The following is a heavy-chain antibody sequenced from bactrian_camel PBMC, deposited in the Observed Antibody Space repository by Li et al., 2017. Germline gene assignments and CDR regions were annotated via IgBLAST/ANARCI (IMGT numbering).Heavy chain of an antibody. V-gene: IGHV3S40*01. Sequence: VQLVESGGGLVQPGGSLRLSWAASGFTFSSNDMYWVRQAPGKGLEWVSFNNSGGGGTANADSVKGRFTISRDNAKNTLYLQMNSLKTEDTAVYYCAPWGDFGYWGQGTQVTVS. D-gene: IGHD3*01. CDR2: NNSGGGGT. CDR1: GFTFSSND. CDR3: APWGDFGY. J-gene: IGHJ6*01.